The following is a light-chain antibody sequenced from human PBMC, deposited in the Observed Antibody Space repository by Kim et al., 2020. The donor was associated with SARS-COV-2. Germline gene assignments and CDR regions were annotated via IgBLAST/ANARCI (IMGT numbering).Light chain of an antibody. CDR1: QSVSSY. J-gene: IGKJ4*01. CDR3: QQRSNWPLT. Sequence: LSPGESAPLSCRASQSVSSYLAWYQHKPGQAPRLLIYDASNRATGIPARFSGSGSGTDFTLTINSLEPEDFAVYYCQQRSNWPLTFGGGTKVDIK. CDR2: DAS. V-gene: IGKV3-11*01.